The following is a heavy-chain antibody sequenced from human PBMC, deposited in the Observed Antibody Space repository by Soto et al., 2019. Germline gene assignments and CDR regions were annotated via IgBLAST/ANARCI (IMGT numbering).Heavy chain of an antibody. Sequence: GGSLRLSCTASGFTFGDYAMSWVRQAPGKGLEWVGFIRSKAYGGTTEYAASVKGRFTISRDDSKSIAYLQMNSLKTEDTALYYCRTESSSWYYYYGMDVWGQGTTVPVSS. V-gene: IGHV3-49*04. D-gene: IGHD6-13*01. CDR3: RTESSSWYYYYGMDV. J-gene: IGHJ6*02. CDR1: GFTFGDYA. CDR2: IRSKAYGGTT.